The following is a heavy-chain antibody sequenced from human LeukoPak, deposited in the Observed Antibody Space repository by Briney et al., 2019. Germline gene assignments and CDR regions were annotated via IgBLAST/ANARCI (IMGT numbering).Heavy chain of an antibody. CDR1: RGSIVSSDYY. Sequence: SETLSLTCTVSRGSIVSSDYYWGWIRQPPGKGLEWIGSIYYSGSTYYNPSLKSRVTISVDTSKNQFSLKLSSVTAADTAVYYCARVARRMDDAFDIWGQGTMVTVSS. J-gene: IGHJ3*02. V-gene: IGHV4-39*01. CDR3: ARVARRMDDAFDI. D-gene: IGHD6-6*01. CDR2: IYYSGST.